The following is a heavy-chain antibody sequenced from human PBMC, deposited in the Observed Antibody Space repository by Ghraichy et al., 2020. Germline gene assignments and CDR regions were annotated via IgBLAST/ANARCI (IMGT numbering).Heavy chain of an antibody. CDR3: ARSGLGYCSTGSCYTDNWFDA. D-gene: IGHD2-2*02. J-gene: IGHJ5*02. CDR2: ISAYNGIT. V-gene: IGHV1-18*04. CDR1: GYTFTSYS. Sequence: ASVKVSCKASGYTFTSYSISWVRQAPGQGLEWMGWISAYNGITNYAQKFQGRLSMTTDTSTSTAYMELRSLRSDDTALYYCARSGLGYCSTGSCYTDNWFDAWGQGALVTVSS.